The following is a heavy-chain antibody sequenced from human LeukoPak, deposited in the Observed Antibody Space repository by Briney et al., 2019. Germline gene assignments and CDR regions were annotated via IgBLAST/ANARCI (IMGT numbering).Heavy chain of an antibody. CDR3: ARGSSSSSRPYFQH. V-gene: IGHV4-34*01. Sequence: TPSETLSLTCSVSGGSIGTYYWSWIRQPPGKGLEWIGEINHSGSTNYNPSLKSRVTISVDTSKNQFSLKLSSVTAADTAVYYCARGSSSSSRPYFQHWGQGTLVTVSS. J-gene: IGHJ1*01. CDR1: GGSIGTYY. CDR2: INHSGST. D-gene: IGHD6-13*01.